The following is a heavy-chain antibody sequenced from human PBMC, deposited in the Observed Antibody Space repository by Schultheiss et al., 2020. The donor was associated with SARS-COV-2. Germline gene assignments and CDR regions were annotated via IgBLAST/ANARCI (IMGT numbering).Heavy chain of an antibody. CDR3: AREVYQPGGAWYYYYGMDV. V-gene: IGHV4-59*12. J-gene: IGHJ6*02. D-gene: IGHD2-2*01. Sequence: SETLSLTCAVYGGSFSGYYWSWIRQPPGKGLEWIGYIYYSGSTNYNPSLKSRVTISVDTSKNQFSLKLNSATAADTAVYYCAREVYQPGGAWYYYYGMDVWGQGTTVTVSS. CDR1: GGSFSGYY. CDR2: IYYSGST.